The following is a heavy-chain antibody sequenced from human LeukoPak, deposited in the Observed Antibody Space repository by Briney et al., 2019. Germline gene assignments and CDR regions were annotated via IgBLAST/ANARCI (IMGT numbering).Heavy chain of an antibody. CDR3: ARGGVMVRGVINYYYYVDV. V-gene: IGHV1-8*03. CDR1: GYTFTSYD. Sequence: ASVKVSRKASGYTFTSYDINWVRQATGQGLEWMGWMNPNSGNTGYAQKFQGRVTITRNTSISTAYMELSSLRSEDTAVYYCARGGVMVRGVINYYYYVDVWGKGTTVTVSS. J-gene: IGHJ6*03. CDR2: MNPNSGNT. D-gene: IGHD3-10*01.